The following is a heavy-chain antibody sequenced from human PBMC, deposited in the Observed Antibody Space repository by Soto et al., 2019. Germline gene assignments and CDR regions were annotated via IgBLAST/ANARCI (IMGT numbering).Heavy chain of an antibody. V-gene: IGHV3-48*03. J-gene: IGHJ4*02. CDR3: ARSTVTSD. CDR2: ISDSGRTM. CDR1: GFTFSSFE. Sequence: HPGGSLRLSCAASGFTFSSFEMIWVRQAPGKGLEWISYISDSGRTMYYADSVKGRFAISRDNAKNSLYLQMNSLRVEDTALYYCARSTVTSDWGQGTLVTVSS. D-gene: IGHD4-17*01.